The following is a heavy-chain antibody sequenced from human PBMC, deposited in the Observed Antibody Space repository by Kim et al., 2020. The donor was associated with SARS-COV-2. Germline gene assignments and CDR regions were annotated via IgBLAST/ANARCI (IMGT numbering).Heavy chain of an antibody. D-gene: IGHD1-20*01. J-gene: IGHJ3*02. CDR3: ATALYNWNEYRLFAFDI. V-gene: IGHV1-24*01. Sequence: ASVKVSCKVSGYTLTELSMHWVRQAPGKGLEWMGGFDPEDGETIYAQKFQGRVTMTEDTSTDTAYMELSSLRSEDTAVYYCATALYNWNEYRLFAFDIWGQGTMVTVSS. CDR2: FDPEDGET. CDR1: GYTLTELS.